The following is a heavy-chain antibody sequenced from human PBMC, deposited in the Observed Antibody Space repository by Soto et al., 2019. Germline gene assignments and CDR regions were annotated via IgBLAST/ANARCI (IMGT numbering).Heavy chain of an antibody. CDR3: ARDYCTNGVCYHGMDV. D-gene: IGHD2-8*01. CDR1: GGSISSGDYY. CDR2: IYYSGST. J-gene: IGHJ6*02. Sequence: LSLTCTVSGGSISSGDYYWSWIRQPPGKGLEWIGYIYYSGSTYYNPSLKSRVTISVDTSKNQFSLKLSSVTAADTAVYYCARDYCTNGVCYHGMDVWGQGTTVTVSS. V-gene: IGHV4-30-4*01.